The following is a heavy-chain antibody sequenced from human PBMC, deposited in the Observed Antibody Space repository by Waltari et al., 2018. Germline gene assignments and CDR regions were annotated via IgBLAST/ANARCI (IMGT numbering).Heavy chain of an antibody. D-gene: IGHD5-18*01. J-gene: IGHJ3*02. V-gene: IGHV5-51*01. Sequence: EVQLVQSGAEVKKPGESLKISCKGSGYSCTSYWIGWVRQMPGKGLEWMGIIYPGDSDTRYSPSFQGQVTISADKSISTAYLQWSSLKASDTAMYYCARAPGDVDTAMVNAFDIWGQGTMVTVSS. CDR2: IYPGDSDT. CDR3: ARAPGDVDTAMVNAFDI. CDR1: GYSCTSYW.